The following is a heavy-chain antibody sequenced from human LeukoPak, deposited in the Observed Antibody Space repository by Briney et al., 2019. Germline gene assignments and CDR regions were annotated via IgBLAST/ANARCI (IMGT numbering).Heavy chain of an antibody. D-gene: IGHD5-12*01. CDR2: INQDGSKE. Sequence: PGGSLRLSCAASGFTFSSYGMHWVRQAPGKGLEWVAHINQDGSKEYYMDSVKARFTISRDNAKNSLSLQMNSLRAEDTAVYYCVRDGGVSGYDLLDYWGQGTLVTVSS. CDR1: GFTFSSYG. J-gene: IGHJ4*02. V-gene: IGHV3-7*01. CDR3: VRDGGVSGYDLLDY.